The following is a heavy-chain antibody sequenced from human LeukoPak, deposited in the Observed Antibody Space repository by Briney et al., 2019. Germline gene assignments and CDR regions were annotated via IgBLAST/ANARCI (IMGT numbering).Heavy chain of an antibody. V-gene: IGHV4-59*08. CDR2: VFYSGGT. D-gene: IGHD3-16*01. CDR3: ARLYAGAYTRLDP. J-gene: IGHJ5*02. Sequence: SETLSLTCTVSGGSISGFHWSWTRQPPGKGLEYIGDVFYSGGTNYNSSLKSRLTISVDTSRNQFSLKLTSVTAADTAVYYCARLYAGAYTRLDPWGQGTLVTVSS. CDR1: GGSISGFH.